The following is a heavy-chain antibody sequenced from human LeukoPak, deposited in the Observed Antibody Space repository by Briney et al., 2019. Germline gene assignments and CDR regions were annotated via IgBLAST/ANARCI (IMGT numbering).Heavy chain of an antibody. J-gene: IGHJ4*02. Sequence: GGSLRLSCAASGFIFSDYYMPWIRQAPGKGLDWISYISSDSSYTRYADSVKGRFTVSRDNAKNSLYLQMNSLRAEDTAVYYCARLHSTAAAGTYDYWGQGTLVTVSS. CDR3: ARLHSTAAAGTYDY. CDR2: ISSDSSYT. V-gene: IGHV3-11*06. D-gene: IGHD6-13*01. CDR1: GFIFSDYY.